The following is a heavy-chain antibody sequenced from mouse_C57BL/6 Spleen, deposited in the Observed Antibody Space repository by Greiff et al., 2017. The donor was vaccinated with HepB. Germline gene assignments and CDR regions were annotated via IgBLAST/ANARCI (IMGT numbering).Heavy chain of an antibody. D-gene: IGHD2-10*01. Sequence: QVQLQQPGAELVRPGTSVKLSCKASGYTFTSYWMHWVKQRPGQGLEWIGVIDPSDSYTNYNQKFKGKATLTVDTSSSTAYMQLSSLTSEDSAVYYCARALLGYYAMDYWGQGTSVTVSS. J-gene: IGHJ4*01. CDR1: GYTFTSYW. CDR3: ARALLGYYAMDY. CDR2: IDPSDSYT. V-gene: IGHV1-59*01.